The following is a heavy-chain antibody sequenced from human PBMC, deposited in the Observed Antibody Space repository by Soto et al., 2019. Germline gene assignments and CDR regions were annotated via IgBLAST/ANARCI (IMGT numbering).Heavy chain of an antibody. CDR1: GFTFSSYA. J-gene: IGHJ6*02. V-gene: IGHV3-23*01. CDR2: ISGSGGST. CDR3: AKTNDYYYYYGMDV. Sequence: GGSLRLSCAASGFTFSSYAMSWVRQAPGKGLEWVSGISGSGGSTYYADSVKGRFTISRDNSKNTLYLQMNSLRAEDTAVYYCAKTNDYYYYYGMDVWGQGTTVTVSS.